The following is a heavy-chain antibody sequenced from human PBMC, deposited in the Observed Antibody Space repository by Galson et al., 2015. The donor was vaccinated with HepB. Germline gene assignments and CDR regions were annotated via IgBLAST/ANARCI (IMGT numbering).Heavy chain of an antibody. Sequence: SVKVSCKASGFTFTDYCMHWVRQAPGQGLEWMGWISPNSGGTNYAQKFQGRVTMTRDTSISTAYMELSRLRSDDTAIYYCARELAVTGQHLFDYWGQGTLVTVSS. V-gene: IGHV1-2*02. J-gene: IGHJ4*02. CDR1: GFTFTDYC. CDR3: ARELAVTGQHLFDY. CDR2: ISPNSGGT. D-gene: IGHD6-19*01.